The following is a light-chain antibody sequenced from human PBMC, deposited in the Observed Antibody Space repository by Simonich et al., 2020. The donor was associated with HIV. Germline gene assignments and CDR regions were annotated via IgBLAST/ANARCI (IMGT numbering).Light chain of an antibody. J-gene: IGKJ4*01. CDR3: QQYTNWPLT. CDR1: QSVSNN. Sequence: EIVMTQSPATLSVSPGERATLSCRASQSVSNNLAWYQQKPGQAPRLLMHGASTRASGIPARFSGSGSGTEFTLTISSLQSEDFAVYHCQQYTNWPLTFGGGTKVEIK. V-gene: IGKV3-15*01. CDR2: GAS.